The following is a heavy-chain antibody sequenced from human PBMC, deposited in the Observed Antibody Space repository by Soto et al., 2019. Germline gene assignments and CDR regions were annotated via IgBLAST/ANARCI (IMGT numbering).Heavy chain of an antibody. CDR1: GFTFSSYS. CDR3: ARETYDYIWGSYRYWPLGAFVI. Sequence: PGGSLRLSCAASGFTFSSYSMNWVRQAPGKGLEWVSSISSSSSYIYYADSVKGRFTISRDNAKNSLYLQMNSLRAEDTAVYYCARETYDYIWGSYRYWPLGAFVIWGQGTLVT. J-gene: IGHJ3*02. V-gene: IGHV3-21*01. D-gene: IGHD3-16*02. CDR2: ISSSSSYI.